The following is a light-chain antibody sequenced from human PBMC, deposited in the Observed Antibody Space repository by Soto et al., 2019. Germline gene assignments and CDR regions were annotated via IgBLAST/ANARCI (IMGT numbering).Light chain of an antibody. J-gene: IGKJ5*01. Sequence: EIVLTQSPATLSLSPGDRATLSCRASQSVGTYLAWYQQKAGQAPRLLIYDASNRATAIPTRFSGSGSGTDFTLTISSLEPEDFAVYYCQQRSSWPPTFGQGTRLEIK. CDR2: DAS. CDR3: QQRSSWPPT. V-gene: IGKV3-11*01. CDR1: QSVGTY.